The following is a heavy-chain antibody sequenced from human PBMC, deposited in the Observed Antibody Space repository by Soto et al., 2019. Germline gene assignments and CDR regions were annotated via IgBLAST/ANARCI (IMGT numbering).Heavy chain of an antibody. J-gene: IGHJ4*02. CDR1: AGSIRSGDYY. D-gene: IGHD7-27*01. CDR3: AGELGTFYFDH. V-gene: IGHV4-30-4*01. CDR2: IDHSGSA. Sequence: QVQLQESGPGLVKPSQTLSLTCTVSAGSIRSGDYYWTWIRQPPGKGLEWIGYIDHSGSAYYNPSLKSRATISIDTSNNQFSLKMTSVTAAGTAVYYCAGELGTFYFDHWGQGTLVIVSS.